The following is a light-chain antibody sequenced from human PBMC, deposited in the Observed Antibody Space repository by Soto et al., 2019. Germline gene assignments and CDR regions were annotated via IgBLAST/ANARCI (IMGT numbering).Light chain of an antibody. CDR1: QSVSSY. Sequence: EIVLTQSPATLSLSPGERATLSCRASQSVSSYLAWYQQKPGQAPRLLIYDASNRATGIPARFSGSGSGTDFTLTISSLETEDFAIYSCQQRSNWPPVTFGGGTKMEIK. V-gene: IGKV3-11*01. CDR3: QQRSNWPPVT. J-gene: IGKJ4*01. CDR2: DAS.